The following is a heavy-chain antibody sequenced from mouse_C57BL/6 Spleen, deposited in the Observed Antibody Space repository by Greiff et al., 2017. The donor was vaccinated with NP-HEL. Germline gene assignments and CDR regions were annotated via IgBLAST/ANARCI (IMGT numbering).Heavy chain of an antibody. CDR1: GYTFTSYG. D-gene: IGHD1-1*01. CDR3: ARGITTVVAPYAMDD. Sequence: QVHVKQSGAELARPGASVKLSCKASGYTFTSYGISWVKQRTGQGLEWIGEIYPRSGNTYYNEQFKGKATLTADKSSSKAYMELRSLTSDDSAVYFCARGITTVVAPYAMDDWGQGTSVTVSS. J-gene: IGHJ4*01. CDR2: IYPRSGNT. V-gene: IGHV1-81*01.